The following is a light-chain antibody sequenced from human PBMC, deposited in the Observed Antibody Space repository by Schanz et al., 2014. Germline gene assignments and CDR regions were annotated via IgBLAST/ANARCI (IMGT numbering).Light chain of an antibody. CDR3: CSYSHSRTFVL. J-gene: IGLJ2*01. Sequence: QSALTQPASVSGSPGQSITISCTGTSSDVGSYNLVSWYQQHPGKAPKLMIYEGSKRPSGVSNRFSGSKSGNTASLTISGLQAEDEADYYCCSYSHSRTFVLFGGGTKVTVL. CDR2: EGS. V-gene: IGLV2-23*03. CDR1: SSDVGSYNL.